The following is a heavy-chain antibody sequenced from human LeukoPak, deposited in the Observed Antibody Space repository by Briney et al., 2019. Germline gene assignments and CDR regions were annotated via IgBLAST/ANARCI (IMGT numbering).Heavy chain of an antibody. CDR3: ATVGHCSSTSCYGYYYYGMDV. D-gene: IGHD2-2*01. CDR1: GYTFTVLS. V-gene: IGHV1-24*01. CDR2: FDPEGGET. J-gene: IGHJ6*04. Sequence: ASVKLSRNFSGYTFTVLSMHWVRRAPGKGHEMMGVFDPEGGETFYAQKFQGRVTMTEDTSKDTAYMELSSLRSEDTAVYYCATVGHCSSTSCYGYYYYGMDVWPKGTTVRVSS.